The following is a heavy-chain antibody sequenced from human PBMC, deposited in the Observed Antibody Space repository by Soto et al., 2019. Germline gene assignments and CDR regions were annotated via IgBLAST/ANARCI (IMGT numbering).Heavy chain of an antibody. Sequence: QVQLVQSGAEVKKPGASVKVSCKASVYTFTSYGISWVRQAPGQGLEWMGWISAYNGNTNYAQKLQGRGTMTTDTSTSTAYMELRSLRSDDTAVYYCARWSGYYTGIPDYYYYGMDVWGQGTTVTVSS. CDR1: VYTFTSYG. V-gene: IGHV1-18*01. J-gene: IGHJ6*02. CDR3: ARWSGYYTGIPDYYYYGMDV. CDR2: ISAYNGNT. D-gene: IGHD3-3*01.